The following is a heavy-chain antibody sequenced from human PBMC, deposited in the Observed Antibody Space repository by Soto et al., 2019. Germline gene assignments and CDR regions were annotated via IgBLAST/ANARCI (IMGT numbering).Heavy chain of an antibody. CDR3: AGDEAGTLDY. V-gene: IGHV4-31*03. Sequence: QVQLQESGPGLVKPSQTLSLTCTVSGGSISSGGYYWSWIRQHPGKGLEWIGYIYYSGSTSYNPSLKSRGTISVATAKNPFSRTLRSVPAADTAVYYCAGDEAGTLDYWGQGTLVTVSS. D-gene: IGHD6-19*01. J-gene: IGHJ4*02. CDR2: IYYSGST. CDR1: GGSISSGGYY.